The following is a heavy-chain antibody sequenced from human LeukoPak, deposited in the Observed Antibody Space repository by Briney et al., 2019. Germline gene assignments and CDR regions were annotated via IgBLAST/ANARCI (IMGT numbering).Heavy chain of an antibody. D-gene: IGHD3-22*01. CDR2: ISAYNGNT. CDR1: GYTFTSYG. CDR3: ARGDWDYYDSSGYYVDY. J-gene: IGHJ4*02. V-gene: IGHV1-18*01. Sequence: ASVKVSCKASGYTFTSYGISWVRQAPGQGLEWMGWISAYNGNTNYAQKLKGRCTMTTDTSTSTAYMELRSLGSDDTAVYYCARGDWDYYDSSGYYVDYWGQGTLVTVSS.